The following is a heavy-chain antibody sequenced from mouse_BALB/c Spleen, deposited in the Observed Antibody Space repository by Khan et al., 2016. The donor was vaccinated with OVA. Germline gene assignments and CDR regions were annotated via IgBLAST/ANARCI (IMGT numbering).Heavy chain of an antibody. V-gene: IGHV1S81*02. D-gene: IGHD2-10*01. CDR2: IYPGDGRS. CDR3: ARNAYFGNYFSY. CDR1: GYTFTNYW. Sequence: VQLQESGAELVKPGASVKLSCKASGYTFTNYWVHWVKQRPGQGLECIGEIYPGDGRSTYNEKFKTKATLTVDRSSSTAYMQLSSLTSEDSSVYYCARNAYFGNYFSYWGQGTTLTVSS. J-gene: IGHJ2*01.